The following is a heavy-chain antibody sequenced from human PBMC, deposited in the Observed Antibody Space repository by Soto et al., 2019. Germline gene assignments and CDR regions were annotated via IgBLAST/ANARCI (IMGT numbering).Heavy chain of an antibody. CDR3: ARDRTLVTTTRAVDY. D-gene: IGHD3-22*01. Sequence: RASVKVSCKTSGYTFNNFGISWLRQAPGQGLEWMGWISAFNSNTRYAQTFQGRVTMFTDTSTSTAYMELRSLRSDDTAIYYCARDRTLVTTTRAVDYWGQGTLVTVSS. CDR2: ISAFNSNT. J-gene: IGHJ4*02. CDR1: GYTFNNFG. V-gene: IGHV1-18*01.